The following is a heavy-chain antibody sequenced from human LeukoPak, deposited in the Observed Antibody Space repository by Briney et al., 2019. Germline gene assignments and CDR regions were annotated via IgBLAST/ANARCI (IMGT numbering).Heavy chain of an antibody. V-gene: IGHV1-24*01. CDR2: FDPEEGET. J-gene: IGHJ5*02. D-gene: IGHD3-10*01. Sequence: ASVKVSCKVSGYTLTEISMHWMRQAPGKGLEWMGGFDPEEGETIYAQKFQGRVTMTEDTSTDTAYMELSSLRSEDTAVFYCVSDPITMIRGVIIEGFDPWGQGTLVTVSS. CDR1: GYTLTEIS. CDR3: VSDPITMIRGVIIEGFDP.